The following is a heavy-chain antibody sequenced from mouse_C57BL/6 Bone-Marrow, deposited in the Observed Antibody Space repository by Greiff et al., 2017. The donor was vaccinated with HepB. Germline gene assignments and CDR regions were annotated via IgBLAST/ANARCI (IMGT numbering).Heavy chain of an antibody. CDR2: ISNGGGST. Sequence: VQLKESGGGLVQPGGSLKLSCAASGFTFSDYYMYWVRQTPEKRLEWVAYISNGGGSTYYPDTVKGRFTISRDNAKNTLYLQMSRLKSEDTAMYYCARQDYGYDVDYAMDYWGQGTSVTVSS. V-gene: IGHV5-12*01. D-gene: IGHD2-2*01. J-gene: IGHJ4*01. CDR1: GFTFSDYY. CDR3: ARQDYGYDVDYAMDY.